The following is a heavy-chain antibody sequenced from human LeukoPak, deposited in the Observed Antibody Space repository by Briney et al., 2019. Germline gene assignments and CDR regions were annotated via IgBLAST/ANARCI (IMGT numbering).Heavy chain of an antibody. V-gene: IGHV3-30*04. Sequence: GRSLRLSCAASGFTFSSYAMHWVRQAPGKGLEWVVVISYDGSNTYYADSVKGRFTISRDNSKNTLYLQMNSLRAEDTAVYYCAISDYCSSTSCYRGEDYYYYGMDVWGQGTTVTVSS. D-gene: IGHD2-2*01. J-gene: IGHJ6*02. CDR2: ISYDGSNT. CDR3: AISDYCSSTSCYRGEDYYYYGMDV. CDR1: GFTFSSYA.